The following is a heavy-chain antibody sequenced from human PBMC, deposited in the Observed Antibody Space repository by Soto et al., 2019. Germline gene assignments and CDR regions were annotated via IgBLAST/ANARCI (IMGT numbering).Heavy chain of an antibody. CDR2: IYSGGST. V-gene: IGHV3-53*02. CDR1: GFTVSSNY. J-gene: IGHJ6*02. CDR3: ARAGYVYYYYAMDV. D-gene: IGHD5-12*01. Sequence: EVQLVETGGGLIQPGGSLRLSCTVSGFTVSSNYMNWVRQVPGKGLEWVSVIYSGGSTYYADSVKGRFTISRDNSKNMLYLQMNSLRAEDTAVYHCARAGYVYYYYAMDVWGQGTTVTVSS.